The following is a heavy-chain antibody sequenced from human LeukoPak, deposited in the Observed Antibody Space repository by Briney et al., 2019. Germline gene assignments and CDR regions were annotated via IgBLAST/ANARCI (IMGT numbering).Heavy chain of an antibody. Sequence: PGGSLRLSCAASGFTFSSYSMNWVRQAPGKGLEWVSYISRSSSTIYNADSVKGRFTNSRDNAKNSLYLQMNSLRAEDTAVYYCARGDSSSWYRYVDHWGQGTLVTVSS. CDR1: GFTFSSYS. J-gene: IGHJ4*02. CDR3: ARGDSSSWYRYVDH. D-gene: IGHD6-13*01. V-gene: IGHV3-48*04. CDR2: ISRSSSTI.